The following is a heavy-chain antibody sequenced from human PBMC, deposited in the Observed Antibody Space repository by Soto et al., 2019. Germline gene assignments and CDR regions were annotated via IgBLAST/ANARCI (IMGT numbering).Heavy chain of an antibody. J-gene: IGHJ4*02. V-gene: IGHV1-3*01. Sequence: GASVKVSCKASGYTFTSYAMHWVRQAHGQRLEWMGWINAGNGSTKYSQKFQGRVTITRDTSTSTAYMELRSLRSDDTAVYYCARDHPSYTYCGGDCYLPGYWGQGTLVTVSS. D-gene: IGHD2-21*02. CDR3: ARDHPSYTYCGGDCYLPGY. CDR1: GYTFTSYA. CDR2: INAGNGST.